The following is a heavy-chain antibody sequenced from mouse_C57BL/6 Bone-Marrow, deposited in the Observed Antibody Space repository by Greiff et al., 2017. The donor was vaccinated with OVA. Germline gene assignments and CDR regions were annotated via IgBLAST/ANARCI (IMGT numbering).Heavy chain of an antibody. Sequence: QVQLQQPGAELVRPGSSVKLSCKASGYTFTSYWMHWVKQRPIQGLEWIGNIDPSDSETHYNQKFKDKATLTVDKSSSTAYMQLSSLTSEDSAVYYCARHYSNEWFAYWGQGTLVTVSA. CDR1: GYTFTSYW. D-gene: IGHD2-5*01. CDR2: IDPSDSET. J-gene: IGHJ3*01. CDR3: ARHYSNEWFAY. V-gene: IGHV1-52*01.